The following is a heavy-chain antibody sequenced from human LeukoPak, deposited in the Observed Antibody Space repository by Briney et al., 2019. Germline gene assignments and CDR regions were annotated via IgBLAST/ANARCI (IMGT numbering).Heavy chain of an antibody. V-gene: IGHV4-34*01. Sequence: SETLSLTCAVYGGSFRGYYWSWIRQPPGKGLEWIGEINHSGSTNYNPSLKSRVTISVDTSKNQFSLKLSSVTAADTAVYYCARGSTGPQDAFDIWGQGTMVTVSS. CDR2: INHSGST. CDR3: ARGSTGPQDAFDI. J-gene: IGHJ3*02. CDR1: GGSFRGYY.